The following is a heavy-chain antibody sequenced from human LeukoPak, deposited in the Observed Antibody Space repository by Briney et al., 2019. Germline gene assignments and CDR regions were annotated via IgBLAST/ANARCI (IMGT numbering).Heavy chain of an antibody. Sequence: SETLSLTCAVYGGSFSGYYWSWIRQPPGKGLEWIGEINHSGSTNYNPSLKSRVTISVDTSKNQFSLKLSSVTAADTAVYYCARGVVVVVAATPIGDYPGYYYYYGMDVWGQGTTVTVSS. J-gene: IGHJ6*02. D-gene: IGHD2-15*01. CDR2: INHSGST. V-gene: IGHV4-34*01. CDR1: GGSFSGYY. CDR3: ARGVVVVVAATPIGDYPGYYYYYGMDV.